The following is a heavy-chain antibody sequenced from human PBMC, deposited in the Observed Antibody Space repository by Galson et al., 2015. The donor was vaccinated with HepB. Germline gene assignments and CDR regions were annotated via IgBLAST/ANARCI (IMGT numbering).Heavy chain of an antibody. CDR2: IKSKTDGGTT. V-gene: IGHV3-15*07. CDR1: GFTFSNAW. D-gene: IGHD3-22*01. CDR3: TTDRNMGYDGFVGY. Sequence: SLRLSCAASGFTFSNAWMNWVRQAPGKGLEWVGRIKSKTDGGTTDYATPVKGRFTISRDDSKNTLYLQMNSLKTEDTAVYYCTTDRNMGYDGFVGYWGQGTLVTVSS. J-gene: IGHJ4*02.